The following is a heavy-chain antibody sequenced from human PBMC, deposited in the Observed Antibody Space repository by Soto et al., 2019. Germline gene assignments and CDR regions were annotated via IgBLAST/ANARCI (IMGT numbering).Heavy chain of an antibody. D-gene: IGHD2-15*01. Sequence: GESLKISCKGSGYSFTSYWISGVRQMPGKGLEWMGRIDPSDSYTNYSPSFQGHVTISADKSISTAYLQWSSLKASDTAMYYCARRNGSGWAYYGMDVWGQGTTVTVSS. CDR3: ARRNGSGWAYYGMDV. J-gene: IGHJ6*02. V-gene: IGHV5-10-1*01. CDR1: GYSFTSYW. CDR2: IDPSDSYT.